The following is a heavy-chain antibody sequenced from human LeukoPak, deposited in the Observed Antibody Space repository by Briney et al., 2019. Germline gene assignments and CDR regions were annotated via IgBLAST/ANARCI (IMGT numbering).Heavy chain of an antibody. Sequence: GGSLRLSCAASGFTFSSYNMNWVRQAPGKGLEWVSYISTSSSTIYYADSVKGRFTISRDNAKNSLYLQMNSLRAEDTAVYYCARAKFDSSYYYYRGFDIWGQGTMVTVSS. CDR2: ISTSSSTI. CDR3: ARAKFDSSYYYYRGFDI. CDR1: GFTFSSYN. V-gene: IGHV3-48*01. J-gene: IGHJ3*02. D-gene: IGHD3-22*01.